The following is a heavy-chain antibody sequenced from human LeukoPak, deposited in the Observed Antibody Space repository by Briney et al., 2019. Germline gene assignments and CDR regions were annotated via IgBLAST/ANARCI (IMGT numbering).Heavy chain of an antibody. J-gene: IGHJ4*02. CDR3: AKLKGIATMTD. CDR2: ISGSGGAT. V-gene: IGHV3-23*01. D-gene: IGHD4-17*01. CDR1: GVTFYNYA. Sequence: GGSLRLSCAASGVTFYNYAMTWVRQAPGKGLEWVSTISGSGGATYYADSVKGRFTISRDNSKNPLFLHTNSLRVEDTALYYCAKLKGIATMTDWGQGTLVTVSS.